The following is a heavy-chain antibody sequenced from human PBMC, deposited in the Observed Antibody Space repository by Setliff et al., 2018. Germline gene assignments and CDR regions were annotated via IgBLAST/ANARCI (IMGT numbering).Heavy chain of an antibody. D-gene: IGHD5-12*01. CDR1: GFTFSTSA. CDR3: AKQKNTGYGQPVDS. J-gene: IGHJ4*02. CDR2: ISSDGTSV. Sequence: GSLRLSCAASGFTFSTSAMTWVRQAPGEGLGWVSAISSDGTSVYYVGSVRGRFTISRDNSQNTLYLQMNSLRAEDTALYFCAKQKNTGYGQPVDSWGQGVQVTVSS. V-gene: IGHV3-23*01.